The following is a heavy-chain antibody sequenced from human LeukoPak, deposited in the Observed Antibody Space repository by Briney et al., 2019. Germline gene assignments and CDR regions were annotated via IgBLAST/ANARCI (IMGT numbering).Heavy chain of an antibody. V-gene: IGHV3-23*01. CDR2: ISGSGGST. D-gene: IGHD5-12*01. J-gene: IGHJ4*02. Sequence: GGSLRLSCAASGFTFSSYAMSWVRQAPGKGLEWVSAISGSGGSTYYADSVKGRFTISRDNSKNTLFLQMNSLRAEDTAVYYCAKAHDYSGSEPVDSWGKGTWVTVSS. CDR1: GFTFSSYA. CDR3: AKAHDYSGSEPVDS.